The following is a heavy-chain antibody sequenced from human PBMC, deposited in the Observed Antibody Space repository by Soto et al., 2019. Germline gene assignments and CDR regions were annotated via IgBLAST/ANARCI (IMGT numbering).Heavy chain of an antibody. CDR3: AKDRAPDDFWSGYYILSAYYYGSGSSYYGMDV. CDR1: GFTFSSYA. V-gene: IGHV3-23*01. D-gene: IGHD3-3*01. Sequence: GGSLRLSCAASGFTFSSYAMSWVRQAPGKGLEWVSAISGSGGSTYYADSVKGRFTISRDNSKNTLYLQMNSLRAEDTAVYYCAKDRAPDDFWSGYYILSAYYYGSGSSYYGMDVWGQGTTVTVSS. CDR2: ISGSGGST. J-gene: IGHJ6*02.